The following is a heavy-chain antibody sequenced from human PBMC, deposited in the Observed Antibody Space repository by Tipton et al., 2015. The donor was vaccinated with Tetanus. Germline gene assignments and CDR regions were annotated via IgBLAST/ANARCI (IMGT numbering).Heavy chain of an antibody. V-gene: IGHV3-7*01. CDR2: IKEDGSET. Sequence: SLRLSCAVSGFVFSSYTMNWVRQAPGKGLEWVATIKEDGSETYYVDSVKGRFTISRDNANNLVSLQLNSLRVEDTAVYYCARDASRYTYGSNYFDYWGQGTLVTVSS. D-gene: IGHD5-18*01. CDR1: GFVFSSYT. J-gene: IGHJ4*02. CDR3: ARDASRYTYGSNYFDY.